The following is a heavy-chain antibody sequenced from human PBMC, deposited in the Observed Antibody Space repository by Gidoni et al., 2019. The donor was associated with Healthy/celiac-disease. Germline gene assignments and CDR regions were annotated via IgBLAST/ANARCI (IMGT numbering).Heavy chain of an antibody. CDR3: AKSRSYGDYEGVDY. V-gene: IGHV3-9*01. J-gene: IGHJ4*02. Sequence: EVQLVESGGGLVQPGRSLRLSCAASGFPFDDYAMHWVRQAPGKGLEWVSGISWNSGSIGYADSVKGRFTISRDNAKNSLYLQMNSLRAEDTALYYCAKSRSYGDYEGVDYWGQGTLVTVSS. D-gene: IGHD4-17*01. CDR2: ISWNSGSI. CDR1: GFPFDDYA.